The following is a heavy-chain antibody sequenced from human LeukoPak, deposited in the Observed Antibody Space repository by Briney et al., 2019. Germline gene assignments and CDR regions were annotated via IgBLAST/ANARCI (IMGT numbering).Heavy chain of an antibody. Sequence: GGSLRLSCAASGFTVSSNYMSWVRQAPGKGLEWVSVIYSGGSTYYADSVKGRFTISRDNSKNTLYLQMNSLRAEDTAVYYCARDRKDIVVVPAAMSQYYYYYYMDVWGKGTTVTVSS. CDR1: GFTVSSNY. D-gene: IGHD2-2*01. V-gene: IGHV3-66*01. J-gene: IGHJ6*03. CDR2: IYSGGST. CDR3: ARDRKDIVVVPAAMSQYYYYYYMDV.